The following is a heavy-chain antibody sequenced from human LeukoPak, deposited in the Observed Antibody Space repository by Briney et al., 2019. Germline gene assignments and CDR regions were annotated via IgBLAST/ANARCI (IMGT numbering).Heavy chain of an antibody. Sequence: SQTLSLTCTVSGGSISSGDYYWGWIRQPPGKGLEWIGSIYYSGSTYYNPSLKSRVTISVDTSKNQFSLKLSSVTAADTAVYYCARRYYDFWSGYSPTNYFDYWGQGTLVTVSS. CDR1: GGSISSGDYY. D-gene: IGHD3-3*01. CDR3: ARRYYDFWSGYSPTNYFDY. J-gene: IGHJ4*02. CDR2: IYYSGST. V-gene: IGHV4-39*01.